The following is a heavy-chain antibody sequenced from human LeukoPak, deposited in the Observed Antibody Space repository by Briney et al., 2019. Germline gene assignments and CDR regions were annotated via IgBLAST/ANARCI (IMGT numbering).Heavy chain of an antibody. CDR2: INHSRST. J-gene: IGHJ3*02. V-gene: IGHV4-34*01. Sequence: SETLSLTCAVYGGSLSGYYWSWIRQPPGKGLEWIGEINHSRSTNYNPSLKSRVTISVDTSKNQFSLKLSSVTAADTAVYYCARKYAFDIWGQGTMVTVSS. CDR3: ARKYAFDI. CDR1: GGSLSGYY.